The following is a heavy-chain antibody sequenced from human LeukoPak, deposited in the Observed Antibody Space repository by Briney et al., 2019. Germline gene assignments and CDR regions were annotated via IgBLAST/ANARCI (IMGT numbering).Heavy chain of an antibody. D-gene: IGHD5-24*01. J-gene: IGHJ4*02. Sequence: GGSLRLSCAASGFTFSSYEMNWVRQAPGKGLEWVSYISSSGSTIYYADSVKGRFTISRDNAKNSLYLQMNSLRAEDTAVYYCARERAEMATLTFDYWSQGTLVTVSS. V-gene: IGHV3-48*03. CDR1: GFTFSSYE. CDR2: ISSSGSTI. CDR3: ARERAEMATLTFDY.